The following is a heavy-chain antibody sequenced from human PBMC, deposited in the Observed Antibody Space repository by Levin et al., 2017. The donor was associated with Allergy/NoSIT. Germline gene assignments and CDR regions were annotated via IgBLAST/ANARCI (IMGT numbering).Heavy chain of an antibody. CDR3: ARDPVNYGRIGYYFDY. V-gene: IGHV3-74*01. CDR2: IGTDGSDT. D-gene: IGHD3-10*01. CDR1: GFSISSYW. J-gene: IGHJ4*02. Sequence: GESLKISCAGSGFSISSYWFHWVRQVPGKGPVWVARIGTDGSDTSYADSVKGRFTVSRDNAKNTPYLHMNSLRGEDTAVYSCARDPVNYGRIGYYFDYWGQGVLVTVSS.